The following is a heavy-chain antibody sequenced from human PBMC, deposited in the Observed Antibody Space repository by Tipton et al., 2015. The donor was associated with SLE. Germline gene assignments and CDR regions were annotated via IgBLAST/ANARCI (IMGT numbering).Heavy chain of an antibody. CDR1: GYAFITYG. CDR2: ISPYDGTT. D-gene: IGHD2-15*01. J-gene: IGHJ6*02. V-gene: IGHV1-18*01. CDR3: ARGGGSFPDGLDV. Sequence: QVQLVQSGAEVKKPGASVRVSCKASGYAFITYGLTWVRQAPGEGLEWMGWISPYDGTTNYARKLRGRVTFTTDTSSSTAYVDLRSLRSDDAAVYYCARGGGSFPDGLDVWGQGTTVTVSS.